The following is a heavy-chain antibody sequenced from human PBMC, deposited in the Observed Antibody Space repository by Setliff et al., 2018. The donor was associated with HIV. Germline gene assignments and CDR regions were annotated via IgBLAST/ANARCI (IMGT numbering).Heavy chain of an antibody. CDR2: IFYSGTT. CDR1: GDFISSDYY. CDR3: AGSRWLSNTAYYFDF. V-gene: IGHV4-59*01. J-gene: IGHJ4*02. Sequence: SETLSLTCTVSGDFISSDYYWGWIRQPPGKGLEWIGYIFYSGTTNYNPSLKSRVTMSVDASKNQFSLILSSVTAADTAVYYCAGSRWLSNTAYYFDFWGRGKLVTVSS. D-gene: IGHD3-10*01.